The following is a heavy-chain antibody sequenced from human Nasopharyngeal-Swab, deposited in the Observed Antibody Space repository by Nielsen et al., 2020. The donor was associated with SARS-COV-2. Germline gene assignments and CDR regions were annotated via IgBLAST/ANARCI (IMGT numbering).Heavy chain of an antibody. J-gene: IGHJ4*02. V-gene: IGHV3-23*01. D-gene: IGHD2-2*01. CDR2: ISGSGGST. Sequence: GGSLSLSCAASGFTFSSYAMSWVRQAPGKGLEWVSAISGSGGSTYYADSVKGRFTISRDNSKKTLYLQMNSLRAEDTAVYYCAKVKRPIVVVPAATDYWGQGTLVTVSS. CDR3: AKVKRPIVVVPAATDY. CDR1: GFTFSSYA.